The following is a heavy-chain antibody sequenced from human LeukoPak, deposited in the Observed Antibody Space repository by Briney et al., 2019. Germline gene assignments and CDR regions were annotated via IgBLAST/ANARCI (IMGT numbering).Heavy chain of an antibody. CDR3: ARDGEYGDPYYYYYYYMDV. CDR1: GYTFTSYG. CDR2: IIPIFGTA. Sequence: GASVKVSCKASGYTFTSYGISWVRQAPGQGLEWMGGIIPIFGTANYAQKFQGRVTITADESTSTAYMELSSLRSEDTAVYYCARDGEYGDPYYYYYYYMDVWGKGTTVTVSS. V-gene: IGHV1-69*13. J-gene: IGHJ6*03. D-gene: IGHD4-17*01.